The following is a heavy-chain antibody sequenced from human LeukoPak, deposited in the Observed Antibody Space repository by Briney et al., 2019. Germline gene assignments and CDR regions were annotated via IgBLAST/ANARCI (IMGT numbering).Heavy chain of an antibody. J-gene: IGHJ5*02. V-gene: IGHV3-64*01. CDR1: GFTFSSYA. CDR3: ARGGTYYDFWSGYSRFDP. CDR2: ISSNGGST. D-gene: IGHD3-3*01. Sequence: GGSLRLSCAASGFTFSSYAMHWVRQAPGKGLEYVSAISSNGGSTYYANSVKGRFTISRDNSKNTLYLQMGSLRAEDMAVYYCARGGTYYDFWSGYSRFDPWGQGTLVTVSS.